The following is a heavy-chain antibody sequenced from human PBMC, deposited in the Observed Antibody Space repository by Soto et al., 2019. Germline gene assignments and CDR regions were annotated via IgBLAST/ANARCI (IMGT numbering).Heavy chain of an antibody. CDR3: ARSLMKSEAGMDV. CDR2: INANSGGT. Sequence: GSLRLSCVGSGFTFGSYEMHWVRQAPEQGLERMGWINANSGGTNLAQKLQGRVTMTRDTSSETAYMDLNRMRSDETAEYFGARSLMKSEAGMDVWGQGTTVTVSS. CDR1: GFTFGSYE. V-gene: IGHV1-2*02. D-gene: IGHD3-16*01. J-gene: IGHJ6*02.